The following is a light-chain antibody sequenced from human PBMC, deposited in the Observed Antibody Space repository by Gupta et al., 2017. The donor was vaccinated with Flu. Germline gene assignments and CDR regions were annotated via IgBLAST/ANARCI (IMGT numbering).Light chain of an antibody. CDR1: KDGSSY. Sequence: ATRSLAPRERATLSCRANKDGSSYLSWYQQKPGQAPRLLIYEASNRATGIPARFSGSGSGTDFTLKISRVETEEVAVYYCQQRIHGPHSFGQGTRLEIK. CDR3: QQRIHGPHS. CDR2: EAS. V-gene: IGKV3-11*01. J-gene: IGKJ5*01.